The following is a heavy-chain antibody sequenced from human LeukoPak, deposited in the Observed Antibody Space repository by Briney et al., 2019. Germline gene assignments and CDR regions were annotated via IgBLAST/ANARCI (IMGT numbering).Heavy chain of an antibody. Sequence: PSETLSLTCTVSGYSISRGYYWGWIRQPPGKGLEWIGYIYNSGSTNYNPSLKSRVTISVDTSKNQFSLKLTSVTAADTAVYYCARGYSGYDPTYFDYWGQGTLVTVSS. J-gene: IGHJ4*02. V-gene: IGHV4-61*01. D-gene: IGHD5-12*01. CDR3: ARGYSGYDPTYFDY. CDR2: IYNSGST. CDR1: GYSISRGYY.